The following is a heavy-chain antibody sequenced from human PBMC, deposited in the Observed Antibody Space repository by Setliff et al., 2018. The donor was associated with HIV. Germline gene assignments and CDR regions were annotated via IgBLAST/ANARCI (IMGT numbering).Heavy chain of an antibody. D-gene: IGHD3-16*01. Sequence: SETLSLTCTVSGGSIRTGAYYWGWIRQPPGKGLEWIGSIYYDGRTFYKPSLKSRLTISVDTSKNQFSLSLNSVTAADTAVYFCARGGAVSADFDSWGQGPWSPSPQ. CDR2: IYYDGRT. J-gene: IGHJ5*01. CDR1: GGSIRTGAYY. V-gene: IGHV4-39*07. CDR3: ARGGAVSADFDS.